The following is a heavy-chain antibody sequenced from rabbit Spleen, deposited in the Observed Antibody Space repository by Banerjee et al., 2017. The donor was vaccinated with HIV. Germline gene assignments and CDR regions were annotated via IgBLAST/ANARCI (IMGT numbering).Heavy chain of an antibody. J-gene: IGHJ6*01. Sequence: QEQLVESGGGLVQPEGSLTLTCTASGFSFSSGYWICWVRQAPGKGLEWIACIYASGGTYYASWAKGRFTISKTSSTTVTLQMTSLTAADTATYFCARSSYGGYSTPCDLWGPGTLVTVS. CDR1: GFSFSSGYW. V-gene: IGHV1S45*01. CDR2: IYASGGT. D-gene: IGHD1-1*01. CDR3: ARSSYGGYSTPCDL.